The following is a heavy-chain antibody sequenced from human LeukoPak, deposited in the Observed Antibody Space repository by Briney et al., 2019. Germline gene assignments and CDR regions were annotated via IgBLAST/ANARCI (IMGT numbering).Heavy chain of an antibody. Sequence: SDTLSLTCAVYGGSFSGYYWSWIRQPPGKGLEWIGEINHSGSTNYNPSLKSRVTISVDTSKNQFSLKLSSVTAADTAVYYCARALHCSSTSCAWGYYYYMDVWGKGTTVTVSS. J-gene: IGHJ6*03. CDR1: GGSFSGYY. D-gene: IGHD2-2*01. CDR3: ARALHCSSTSCAWGYYYYMDV. CDR2: INHSGST. V-gene: IGHV4-34*01.